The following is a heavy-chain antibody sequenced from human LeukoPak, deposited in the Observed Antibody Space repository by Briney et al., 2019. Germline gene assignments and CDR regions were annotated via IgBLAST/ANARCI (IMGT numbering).Heavy chain of an antibody. J-gene: IGHJ4*02. V-gene: IGHV3-23*01. CDR1: GFTLSNYG. CDR2: ISGSGGST. Sequence: GGSLRLSCAVSGFTLSNYGMSWVRQAPGKGLEWVAGISGSGGSTNYADSVKGRFTISRDNRKNTLYLQLNSLRVEDTAVYFCAKRGVVIRVILVGFHKEAYYFDSWGQGALVAVSS. D-gene: IGHD3-22*01. CDR3: AKRGVVIRVILVGFHKEAYYFDS.